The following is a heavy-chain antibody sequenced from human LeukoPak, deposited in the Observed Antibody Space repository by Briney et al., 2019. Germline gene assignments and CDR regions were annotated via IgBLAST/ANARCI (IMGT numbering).Heavy chain of an antibody. J-gene: IGHJ3*02. CDR1: GGTFSSYA. D-gene: IGHD3-22*01. V-gene: IGHV1-69*05. Sequence: SVKVSCKSSGGTFSSYAFSWVRQAPGQGIEWMGRIIPIFGTANYAQKFQGRVTITTDESTSTAYMGLSSLRSEDTAVYYCARYDSSLLDAFDIWGQGTMVTVSS. CDR2: IIPIFGTA. CDR3: ARYDSSLLDAFDI.